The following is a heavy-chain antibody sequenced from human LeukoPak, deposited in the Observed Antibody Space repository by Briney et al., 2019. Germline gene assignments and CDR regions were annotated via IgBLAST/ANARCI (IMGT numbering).Heavy chain of an antibody. J-gene: IGHJ6*03. Sequence: VASVKVSCKVSGYTLTELSMHWVRQAPGKGLEWMGGFDPEDGETIYAQKFQGRVTMTEDTSTDTAYMELSSLRSEDTAVYYCARAELPYSSSPGYYYMDVWGKGTTVTVSS. V-gene: IGHV1-24*01. CDR1: GYTLTELS. CDR3: ARAELPYSSSPGYYYMDV. D-gene: IGHD6-13*01. CDR2: FDPEDGET.